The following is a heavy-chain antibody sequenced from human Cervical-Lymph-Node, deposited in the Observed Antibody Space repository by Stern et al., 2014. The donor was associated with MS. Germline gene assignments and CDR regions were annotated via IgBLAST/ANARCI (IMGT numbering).Heavy chain of an antibody. Sequence: QVTLRESGPTLVKPTETLTLTCTFSGFSLNTSGVGVGWIRQPPGKALEWLALIYWDGGKTYSPLLKSRLTITKDTSKNQVVLTMINMDPVDTATYFCAHRADQSHNLDLGYYASGRFSFGWFDPWSQGTLVTVSS. J-gene: IGHJ5*02. CDR1: GFSLNTSGVG. D-gene: IGHD3-10*01. CDR2: IYWDGGK. V-gene: IGHV2-5*02. CDR3: AHRADQSHNLDLGYYASGRFSFGWFDP.